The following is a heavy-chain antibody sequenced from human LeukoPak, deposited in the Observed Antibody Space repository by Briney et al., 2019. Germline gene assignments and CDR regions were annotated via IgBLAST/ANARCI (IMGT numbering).Heavy chain of an antibody. J-gene: IGHJ4*02. CDR1: GFTFSSYA. D-gene: IGHD2-15*01. V-gene: IGHV3-23*01. CDR2: ISGSGGST. CDR3: AKSFKVVYYFDY. Sequence: GGSLRLSCAASGFTFSSYAISWVRQAPGKGLEWVSAISGSGGSTYYADSVKGRFTISRDNSKNTLYLQMNSLRAEDTAVYYCAKSFKVVYYFDYWGQGTLVTVSS.